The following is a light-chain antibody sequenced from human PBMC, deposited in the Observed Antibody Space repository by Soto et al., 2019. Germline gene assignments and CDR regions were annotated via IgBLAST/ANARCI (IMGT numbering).Light chain of an antibody. CDR1: QDIAGY. CDR2: AAS. V-gene: IGKV1D-12*01. CDR3: QQAYSFPIT. J-gene: IGKJ5*01. Sequence: ASQDIAGYLAWYQHKPGRAPELLIHAASSLQSGVPSRFSGSGSGTDFTLTINSLQPEDFATYYCQQAYSFPITFGQGTQLDIK.